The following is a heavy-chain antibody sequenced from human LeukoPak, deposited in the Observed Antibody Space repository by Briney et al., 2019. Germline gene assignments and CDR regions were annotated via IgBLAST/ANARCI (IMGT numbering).Heavy chain of an antibody. D-gene: IGHD3-22*01. V-gene: IGHV3-11*01. J-gene: IGHJ2*01. CDR1: GFTFSDYY. Sequence: GGSLRLSCAASGFTFSDYYMSWIRQAPGKGLEWVSYISISGSTIYYADSVKGRFSISRDNAKKALYLQMNSLRAEDTAVYYCARALNYYDSSGYYGWYFDLWGRGTLVTVSS. CDR3: ARALNYYDSSGYYGWYFDL. CDR2: ISISGSTI.